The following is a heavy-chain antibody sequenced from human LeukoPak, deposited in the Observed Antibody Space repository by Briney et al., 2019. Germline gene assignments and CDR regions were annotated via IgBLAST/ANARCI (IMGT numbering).Heavy chain of an antibody. Sequence: GGSLRLSCAASGFTFSSYGMHWVRQAPGKGLEWVAVISYVRSNKYYADSVKGRFTISRDNSKNTLYLQMNSLRAEDTAVYYCAKPSGSAWYYFDYWGQGTLVTVSS. CDR1: GFTFSSYG. J-gene: IGHJ4*02. CDR2: ISYVRSNK. D-gene: IGHD5-12*01. V-gene: IGHV3-30*18. CDR3: AKPSGSAWYYFDY.